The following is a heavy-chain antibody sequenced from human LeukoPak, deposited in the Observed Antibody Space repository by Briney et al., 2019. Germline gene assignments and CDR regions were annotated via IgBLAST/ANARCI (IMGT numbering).Heavy chain of an antibody. CDR2: IRSKAYGGTT. CDR1: GFTFGDYS. CDR3: TRAQYYYGSGLSDWFDP. V-gene: IGHV3-49*03. D-gene: IGHD3-10*01. Sequence: GGSLRLSCPASGFTFGDYSMGWFRQAPGKGLEWVGFIRSKAYGGTTEYAASVKGRFTISRDDSKSIAYLQMNSLKTEDTAVYYCTRAQYYYGSGLSDWFDPWGQGTLVTVSS. J-gene: IGHJ5*02.